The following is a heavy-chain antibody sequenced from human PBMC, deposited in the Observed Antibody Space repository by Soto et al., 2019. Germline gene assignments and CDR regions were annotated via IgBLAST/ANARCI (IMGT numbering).Heavy chain of an antibody. J-gene: IGHJ4*02. CDR1: GFTVNINY. CDR3: ARRALPHAFVDY. V-gene: IGHV3-66*01. Sequence: EVQLMESGGGLVQPGGSLRLSCTVSGFTVNINYMNWVRQAPGKGLEWLSVIFPDGSTYYTDSVRDRFTISRDNSKNTVYLQMNSLRPEDTAVYFCARRALPHAFVDYWGQGTLVTVSS. CDR2: IFPDGST. D-gene: IGHD2-15*01.